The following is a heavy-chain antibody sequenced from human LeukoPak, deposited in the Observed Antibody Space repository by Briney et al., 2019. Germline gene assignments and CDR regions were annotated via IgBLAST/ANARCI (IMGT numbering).Heavy chain of an antibody. Sequence: SVKLSFKSSGGTFSSCAISLVRQPPGQGLEWVGVIIPIFGTANYEQKFHVRVTITTYEATSTASMDLRILRSEDTAVYCCARELRYCSGGSCYRGLDYWGQGTLVTVSS. J-gene: IGHJ4*02. V-gene: IGHV1-69*05. CDR2: IIPIFGTA. CDR3: ARELRYCSGGSCYRGLDY. D-gene: IGHD2-15*01. CDR1: GGTFSSCA.